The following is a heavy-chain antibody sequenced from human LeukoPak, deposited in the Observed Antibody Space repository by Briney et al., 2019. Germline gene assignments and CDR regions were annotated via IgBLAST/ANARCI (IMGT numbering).Heavy chain of an antibody. CDR2: IIPIFRTA. CDR1: GGTFSSYA. D-gene: IGHD2-15*01. J-gene: IGHJ4*02. Sequence: SVKVSCKASGGTFSSYAISWVRQAPGQGLEWMGRIIPIFRTANYAQKFQCRVTITTDESTRTAYMELSSLRSEDTAVYYCATPHLTRIPHFDYWGQGTLVTVSS. CDR3: ATPHLTRIPHFDY. V-gene: IGHV1-69*05.